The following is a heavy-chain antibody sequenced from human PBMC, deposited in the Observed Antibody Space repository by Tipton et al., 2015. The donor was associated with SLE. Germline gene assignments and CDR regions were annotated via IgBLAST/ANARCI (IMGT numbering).Heavy chain of an antibody. CDR1: GFTVSSNY. V-gene: IGHV3-66*01. CDR2: IYSGGST. Sequence: AVSGFTVSSNYMSWVRQAPGKGLEWVSVIYSGGSTYYADSVKGRFTISRDNSKNTLYLQMNSLRAEDTAVYYCARGGVLTGSACFDYWGQGTLVTVSS. CDR3: ARGGVLTGSACFDY. D-gene: IGHD3-10*01. J-gene: IGHJ4*02.